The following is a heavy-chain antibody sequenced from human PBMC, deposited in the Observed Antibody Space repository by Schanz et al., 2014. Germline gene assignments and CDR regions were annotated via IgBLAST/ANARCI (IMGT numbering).Heavy chain of an antibody. CDR1: GYTFSSNA. V-gene: IGHV3-23*04. J-gene: IGHJ4*02. CDR3: AREGERKGMLPYYFDY. D-gene: IGHD3-10*01. Sequence: EVQLVESGGGLVQPGGSLRLSCAASGYTFSSNAMSWVRQAPGKGLEWVSTISGSGGSTYYADSVKGRFTISRDNSKNTLSLQLNSLRADDTAVYYCAREGERKGMLPYYFDYWGQGALVTVSS. CDR2: ISGSGGST.